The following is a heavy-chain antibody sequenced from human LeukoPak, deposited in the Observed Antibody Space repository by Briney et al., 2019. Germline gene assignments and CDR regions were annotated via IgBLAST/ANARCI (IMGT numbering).Heavy chain of an antibody. CDR1: GFTFSSYS. CDR3: ARTLIAAAAAFDY. V-gene: IGHV3-21*01. D-gene: IGHD6-13*01. CDR2: ISSSSSYI. J-gene: IGHJ4*02. Sequence: GGSLRLSCAASGFTFSSYSMNWVRQAPGKGLEWVSSISSSSSYIYYADSVKGRFTISRDNAKNTLYLQMNSLRAEDTAVYYCARTLIAAAAAFDYWGQGTLVTVSS.